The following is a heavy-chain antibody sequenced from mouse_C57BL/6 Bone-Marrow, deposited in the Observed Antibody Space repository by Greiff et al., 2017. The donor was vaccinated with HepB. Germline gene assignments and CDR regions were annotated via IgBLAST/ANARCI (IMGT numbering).Heavy chain of an antibody. CDR3: ARDYYGTDYYAMDY. CDR1: GYTFTDYN. D-gene: IGHD1-1*01. V-gene: IGHV1-18*01. CDR2: INPNNGGT. J-gene: IGHJ4*01. Sequence: EVQLQQSGPELVKPGASVKIPCKASGYTFTDYNMDWVKQSHGKSLEWIGDINPNNGGTIYTQKFKGKATLTVDKSSSTAYMELRSLTSEDTAVYYCARDYYGTDYYAMDYWGQGTSVTVSS.